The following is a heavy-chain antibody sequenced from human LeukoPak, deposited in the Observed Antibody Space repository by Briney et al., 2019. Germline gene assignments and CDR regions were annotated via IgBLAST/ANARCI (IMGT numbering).Heavy chain of an antibody. CDR2: ISYDGSNK. Sequence: PGGSLRLSCAASGFTFSSYAMHWVRQPPGKGLEWVAVISYDGSNKYYADSVKGRFTISRDNSKNTLYLQMNSLRAEDTAVYYCARVGHYYDSSGYYSFVDHWGQGTLVTVSS. D-gene: IGHD3-22*01. J-gene: IGHJ4*02. CDR3: ARVGHYYDSSGYYSFVDH. CDR1: GFTFSSYA. V-gene: IGHV3-30*04.